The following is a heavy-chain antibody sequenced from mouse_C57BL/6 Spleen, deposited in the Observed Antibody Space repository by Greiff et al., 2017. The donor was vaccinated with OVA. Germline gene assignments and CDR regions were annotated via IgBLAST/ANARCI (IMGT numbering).Heavy chain of an antibody. CDR1: GYTFTSYT. Sequence: LVESGAELARPGASVKMSCKASGYTFTSYTMHWVKQRPGQGLEWIGYINPSSGYTKYNQKFKDKATLTADKSSSTAYMQLSSLTSEDSAVYYCARCYYGYDFDYWGQGTTLTVSS. J-gene: IGHJ2*01. D-gene: IGHD2-2*01. CDR2: INPSSGYT. V-gene: IGHV1-4*01. CDR3: ARCYYGYDFDY.